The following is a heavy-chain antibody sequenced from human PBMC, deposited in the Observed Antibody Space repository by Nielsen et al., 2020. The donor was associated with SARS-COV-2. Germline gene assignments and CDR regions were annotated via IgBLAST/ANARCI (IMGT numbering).Heavy chain of an antibody. V-gene: IGHV1-2*04. CDR3: ASIGNRGV. D-gene: IGHD2/OR15-2a*01. CDR2: INPNSGGT. J-gene: IGHJ4*02. Sequence: WVRQAPGQGLEWMGWINPNSGGTNYAQKFQGWVTMTRDTSISTAYMELSRLRSDDTAVYYCASIGNRGVWGQGTLVTVSS.